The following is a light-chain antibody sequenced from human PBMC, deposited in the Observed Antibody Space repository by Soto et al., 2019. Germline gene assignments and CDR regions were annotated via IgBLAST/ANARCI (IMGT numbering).Light chain of an antibody. V-gene: IGKV3-11*01. CDR1: KSVGTF. CDR2: DTS. CDR3: QHRTNWPRT. Sequence: EVVLTQSPVTLSLSPGERATLSCRASKSVGTFLAWYQQKPGQAPRLIIYDTSNRATGIPARFSGTGSGTDFALTISSVEHEDFAVYFCQHRTNWPRTFGQGTKLDIK. J-gene: IGKJ2*01.